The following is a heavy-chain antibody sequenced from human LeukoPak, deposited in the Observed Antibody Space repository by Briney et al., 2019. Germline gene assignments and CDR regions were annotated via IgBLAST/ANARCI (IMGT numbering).Heavy chain of an antibody. D-gene: IGHD2-8*01. Sequence: PSETLSLTCTVSGGSISSYYWNWIRQPAGKGLEWIGRIYTSGSTNYHPSLKSRVTMSVDTSKNQFSLKLSSVTAADTAVYYCARAAVYCSNGVCYTPFDYWGQGTLVTVSS. V-gene: IGHV4-4*07. CDR1: GGSISSYY. CDR2: IYTSGST. J-gene: IGHJ4*02. CDR3: ARAAVYCSNGVCYTPFDY.